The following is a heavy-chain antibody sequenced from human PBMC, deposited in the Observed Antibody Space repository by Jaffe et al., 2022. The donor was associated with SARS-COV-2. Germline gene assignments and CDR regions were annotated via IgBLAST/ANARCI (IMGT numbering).Heavy chain of an antibody. D-gene: IGHD1-7*01. CDR1: GFNFNNYG. CDR3: AKGGNYQNYLDY. V-gene: IGHV3-30*18. Sequence: QVQLVESGGGVVQPGRSLRLSCAASGFNFNNYGLHWVRQAPGKGLEWVAAISYDGTNDYYAESVKGRFTISRDNSKNTLYVQMNSLRAEDTAVYYCAKGGNYQNYLDYWGQGTLVTVSS. J-gene: IGHJ4*02. CDR2: ISYDGTND.